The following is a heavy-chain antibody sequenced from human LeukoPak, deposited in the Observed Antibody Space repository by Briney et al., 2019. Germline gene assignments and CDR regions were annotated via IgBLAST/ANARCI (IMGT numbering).Heavy chain of an antibody. V-gene: IGHV1-46*03. Sequence: ASVKVSCKASRYTFTSYYMHWVRQAPGQGREWMGIINPSGGRTSFAQKFQGRVTMTRDTSTSTVYMELSSLRSEDTAVYYCATRIPNSGSYSHWGQGTLVTVSS. D-gene: IGHD1-26*01. CDR2: INPSGGRT. J-gene: IGHJ4*02. CDR1: RYTFTSYY. CDR3: ATRIPNSGSYSH.